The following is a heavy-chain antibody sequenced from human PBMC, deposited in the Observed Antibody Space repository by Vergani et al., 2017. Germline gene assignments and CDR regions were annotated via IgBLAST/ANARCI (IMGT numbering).Heavy chain of an antibody. CDR2: IKQDGSEK. CDR1: GFTFSSYW. D-gene: IGHD3-3*01. J-gene: IGHJ4*02. CDR3: AREADFWSGYYLDY. V-gene: IGHV3-7*01. Sequence: EVQLVESGGGLVQPGGSLRLSCAASGFTFSSYWMSWVRQAPGKGLEWVANIKQDGSEKYYVDSVKGRFTISRDNAKNSLYLQMNSLRAEDTAVYYCAREADFWSGYYLDYWGQGTLVTVSS.